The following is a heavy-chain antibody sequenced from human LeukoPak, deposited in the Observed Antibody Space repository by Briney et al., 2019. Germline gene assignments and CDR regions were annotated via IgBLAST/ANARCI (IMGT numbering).Heavy chain of an antibody. D-gene: IGHD3-3*01. Sequence: ASVKVSCKASGYTFTGYYMHWVRQAPGQGLEWMGWINPNSGGTNYAQKFQGRVTMTRDTTISTAYMELSRLRSDDTAVYYCAREARTIFGVVISRFDPWGQGTLVTVSS. V-gene: IGHV1-2*02. J-gene: IGHJ5*02. CDR3: AREARTIFGVVISRFDP. CDR1: GYTFTGYY. CDR2: INPNSGGT.